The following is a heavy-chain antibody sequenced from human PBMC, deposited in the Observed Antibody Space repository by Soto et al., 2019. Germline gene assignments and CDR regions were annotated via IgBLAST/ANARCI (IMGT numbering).Heavy chain of an antibody. CDR1: GYSFTSYW. D-gene: IGHD1-26*01. Sequence: PGASLKISCKGSGYSFTSYWIGWVLQMPGKGLEWMGIIYAGDSDTRYSPSFQGEVTISADKSINTAYLQWSSLKASDTAMYYCARHGNGSYVYWGQGTLVTVSS. CDR2: IYAGDSDT. CDR3: ARHGNGSYVY. J-gene: IGHJ4*02. V-gene: IGHV5-51*01.